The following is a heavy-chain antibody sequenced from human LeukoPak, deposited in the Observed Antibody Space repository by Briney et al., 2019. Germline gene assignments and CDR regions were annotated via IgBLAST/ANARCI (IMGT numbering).Heavy chain of an antibody. Sequence: GASVKVSCKASGYTFTSYGISWVRQAPGQGFEWMGGISAYNGNTNYAQKLQGRVTMTTDTSTSTAYTALRSLRSDDTAVYYCARPWENYSNSGAFDIWGQGTMVTVSS. J-gene: IGHJ3*02. CDR1: GYTFTSYG. D-gene: IGHD6-6*01. CDR2: ISAYNGNT. CDR3: ARPWENYSNSGAFDI. V-gene: IGHV1-18*01.